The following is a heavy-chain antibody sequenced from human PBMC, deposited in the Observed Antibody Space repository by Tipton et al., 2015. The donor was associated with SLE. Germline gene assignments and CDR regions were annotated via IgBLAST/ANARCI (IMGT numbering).Heavy chain of an antibody. V-gene: IGHV4-39*07. Sequence: TLSLTCTVSGGSISSGSYYWSWIRQPPGKGLEWIGEINHSGSTNYNPSLKSRVTISVDTSKNQFSLKLSSVTAADTAVYYCARRRSGIAAAYWYFDLWGRGTLVTVSS. CDR3: ARRRSGIAAAYWYFDL. CDR1: GGSISSGSYY. CDR2: INHSGST. D-gene: IGHD6-13*01. J-gene: IGHJ2*01.